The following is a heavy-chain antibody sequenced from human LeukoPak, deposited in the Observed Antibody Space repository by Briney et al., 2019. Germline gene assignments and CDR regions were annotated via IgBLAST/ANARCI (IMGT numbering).Heavy chain of an antibody. Sequence: GRSLRLSCAASGFISSNYWMNWVGQAPGNGLKWLANIKHDGSGKFYVNSVKGRFTISRTKAKKSSYLKMNSLRTKVRAEYYCVSRECWGQGILVTVSS. CDR2: IKHDGSGK. CDR1: GFISSNYW. J-gene: IGHJ4*02. D-gene: IGHD3-10*01. V-gene: IGHV3-7*01. CDR3: VSREC.